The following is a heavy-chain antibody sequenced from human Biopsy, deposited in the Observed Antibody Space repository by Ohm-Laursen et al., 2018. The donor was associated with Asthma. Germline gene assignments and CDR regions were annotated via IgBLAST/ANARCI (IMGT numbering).Heavy chain of an antibody. CDR1: GDAMSTSGSY. Sequence: SETLSLTCIVSGDAMSTSGSYWGWISQSPGKGLEWIGSIYYSGRTYYNPSLESRVTISADTSKNHFSLKVTSVTAADTAVYYCARAVSSSSYWYFDLWGRGDLVTVSS. CDR2: IYYSGRT. D-gene: IGHD6-6*01. V-gene: IGHV4-39*02. J-gene: IGHJ2*01. CDR3: ARAVSSSSYWYFDL.